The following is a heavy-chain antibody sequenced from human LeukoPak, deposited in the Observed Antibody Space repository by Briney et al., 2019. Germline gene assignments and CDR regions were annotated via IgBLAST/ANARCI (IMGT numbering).Heavy chain of an antibody. CDR2: IYHSGST. V-gene: IGHV4-38-2*01. CDR3: ARAAAGTLFTFDY. D-gene: IGHD6-13*01. CDR1: GYSISSGYY. Sequence: SETLSLTCAVSGYSISSGYYWGWIRQPPGKGLEWIGSIYHSGSTYYNPSLKSRVTISLDTSKNQFSLKLSSVTAADTAVYYCARAAAGTLFTFDYWGQGTLVTVSS. J-gene: IGHJ4*02.